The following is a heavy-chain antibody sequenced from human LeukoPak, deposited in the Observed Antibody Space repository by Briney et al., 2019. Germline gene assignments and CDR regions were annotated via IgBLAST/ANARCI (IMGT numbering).Heavy chain of an antibody. CDR3: ARDLVVRGKTSLYYGMDV. D-gene: IGHD3-10*01. V-gene: IGHV3-30*03. CDR2: ISYDGSNK. J-gene: IGHJ6*02. CDR1: GFTFSSYG. Sequence: GGSLRLSCAASGFTFSSYGMHWVRQAPGKGLEWVAVISYDGSNKYYADSVKGRFTISRDNSKNTLYLQMNSLRAEDTAVYYCARDLVVRGKTSLYYGMDVWGQGTTVTVSS.